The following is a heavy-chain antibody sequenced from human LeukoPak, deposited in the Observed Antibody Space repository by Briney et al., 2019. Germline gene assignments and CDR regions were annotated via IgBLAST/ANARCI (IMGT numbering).Heavy chain of an antibody. V-gene: IGHV4-59*01. D-gene: IGHD5-24*01. CDR2: IYYRGNT. Sequence: PSETLSLMCSVSRGSISSYYWSWIRQAPGQGPEWIGYIYYRGNTDYNPSLKSRVTMSVDMDKNQFYLKVDSVTAADTAVYYCARGGRWVQDPLDYWGQGTLVIVSS. J-gene: IGHJ4*02. CDR3: ARGGRWVQDPLDY. CDR1: RGSISSYY.